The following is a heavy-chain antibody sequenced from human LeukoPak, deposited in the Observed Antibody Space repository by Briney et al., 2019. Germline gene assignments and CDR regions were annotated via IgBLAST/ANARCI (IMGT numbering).Heavy chain of an antibody. CDR1: GYTFSDYY. V-gene: IGHV1-8*02. CDR2: VKSNSGDT. D-gene: IGHD6-13*01. Sequence: GASVKVSCKASGYTFSDYYIHWVRQAPGQGLEWMGWVKSNSGDTHFAQKFQGRLTMTRNTSISTAFMELSSLRSEDTAVYYCARGEYSSSWYPLDYWGQGSLVTVSS. J-gene: IGHJ4*02. CDR3: ARGEYSSSWYPLDY.